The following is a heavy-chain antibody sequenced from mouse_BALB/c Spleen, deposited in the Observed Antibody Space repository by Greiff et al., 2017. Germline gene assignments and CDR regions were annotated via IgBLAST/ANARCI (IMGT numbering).Heavy chain of an antibody. CDR3: ARSQTAPFAY. Sequence: QVQLQQSGAELVRPGSSVKISCKASGYAFSSYWMNWVKQRPGQGLEWIGQIYPGDGDTNYNGKFKGKATLTADKSSSTAYMQLSSLTSEDSAVYFCARSQTAPFAYWGQGTLVTVSA. D-gene: IGHD4-1*01. CDR1: GYAFSSYW. J-gene: IGHJ3*01. CDR2: IYPGDGDT. V-gene: IGHV1-80*01.